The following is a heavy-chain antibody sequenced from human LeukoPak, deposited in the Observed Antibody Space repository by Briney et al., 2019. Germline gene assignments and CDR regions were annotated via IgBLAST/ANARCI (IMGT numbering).Heavy chain of an antibody. D-gene: IGHD5-24*01. V-gene: IGHV4-34*01. CDR2: INHSGST. Sequence: SETQCLTCAVYGGSFSGYYWSWIRQPPGKGLEWIGEINHSGSTNYNPSLKSRVTISVDTSKNQFSLKLSSVTAADTAVYYCAITVPSPGLDYWGQGTLVTVSS. CDR1: GGSFSGYY. J-gene: IGHJ4*02. CDR3: AITVPSPGLDY.